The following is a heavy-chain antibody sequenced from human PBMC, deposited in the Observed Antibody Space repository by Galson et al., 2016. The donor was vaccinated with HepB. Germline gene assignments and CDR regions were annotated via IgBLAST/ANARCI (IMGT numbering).Heavy chain of an antibody. CDR2: ISAGADRS. V-gene: IGHV3-23*01. J-gene: IGHJ2*01. CDR3: AKDWGYCGGDCPVYFDL. CDR1: GFTFSHFA. Sequence: SLRLSCAASGFTFSHFAMSWVRQAPGKGLEWVSAISAGADRSYYADSVKGRFTISRDNSKNTLYLQMNSLRTEDTAVYYCAKDWGYCGGDCPVYFDLWGRGTLVTVSS. D-gene: IGHD2-21*02.